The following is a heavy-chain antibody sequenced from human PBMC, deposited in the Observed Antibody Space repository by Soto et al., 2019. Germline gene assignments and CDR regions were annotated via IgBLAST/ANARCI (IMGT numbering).Heavy chain of an antibody. CDR3: AREDSGSYFEIRYFDY. D-gene: IGHD1-26*01. CDR1: GGSVSSGSYY. Sequence: QVQLQESGPGLVKPSETLSLTCTVSGGSVSSGSYYWSWIRQPPGKGLEWIGYIYYSGSTNYNPSLKSRVTISVDTSKIQFSLKLSSVTAADTAVYYCAREDSGSYFEIRYFDYWGQGTLVTVSS. J-gene: IGHJ4*02. CDR2: IYYSGST. V-gene: IGHV4-61*01.